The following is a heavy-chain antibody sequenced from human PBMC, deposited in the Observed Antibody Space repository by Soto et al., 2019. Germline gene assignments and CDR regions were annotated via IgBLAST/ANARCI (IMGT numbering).Heavy chain of an antibody. CDR1: GFTFSRYW. CDR3: VRGLPLDY. J-gene: IGHJ4*02. CDR2: IKQDGSEK. Sequence: EVQLVESGGGLVQPGGSLRLSCAASGFTFSRYWMTWVRQAPGKGLEWVANIKQDGSEKYYVDSVEGRFTISRDNAKSSLYLQMNSLRVEDTAVYYCVRGLPLDYWGQGTLVTVSS. D-gene: IGHD2-21*01. V-gene: IGHV3-7*01.